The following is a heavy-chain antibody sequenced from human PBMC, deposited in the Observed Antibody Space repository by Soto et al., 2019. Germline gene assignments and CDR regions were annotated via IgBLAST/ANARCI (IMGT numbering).Heavy chain of an antibody. CDR1: GGTFSTYA. CDR3: ASGIQLWLRRINSGYSG. D-gene: IGHD5-18*01. J-gene: IGHJ4*02. V-gene: IGHV1-69*12. CDR2: IIPMFGTA. Sequence: QVQLVQSGAEVKKPESSVKVSCKAPGGTFSTYAISWVRQAPGQGLEWMGGIIPMFGTANYAQRFQDRVTITEDESTHTGYMELSSLRSEDTAVYFCASGIQLWLRRINSGYSGWGQGTLVTVSS.